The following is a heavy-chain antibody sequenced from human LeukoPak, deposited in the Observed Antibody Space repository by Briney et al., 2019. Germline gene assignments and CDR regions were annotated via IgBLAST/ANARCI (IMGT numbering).Heavy chain of an antibody. CDR3: ARDYYVSGSYSSDY. J-gene: IGHJ4*02. CDR1: GGTFSRYA. V-gene: IGHV1-69*04. CDR2: IIPIVDIA. D-gene: IGHD3-10*01. Sequence: SVKVSCKASGGTFSRYAIIWVRQAPGQGLEWMGRIIPIVDIANYAQKFQGRVTLTADKSTSTAYMELSSLRSEDTAVYYCARDYYVSGSYSSDYWGQGTLVTVSS.